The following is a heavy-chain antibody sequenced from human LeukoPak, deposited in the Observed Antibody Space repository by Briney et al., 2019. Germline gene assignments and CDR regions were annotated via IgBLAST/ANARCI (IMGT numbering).Heavy chain of an antibody. Sequence: PGGSLRLSCAASGFTFSSYAMSWVRQAPGKGLEGVSAISGSGGSTYYADSVKGRFTISRDNSKNTLYLQMNSLRAEDTAVYYCATVIDYDSSGYQVDYWGQGTLVTVSS. CDR2: ISGSGGST. CDR1: GFTFSSYA. J-gene: IGHJ4*02. V-gene: IGHV3-23*01. D-gene: IGHD3-22*01. CDR3: ATVIDYDSSGYQVDY.